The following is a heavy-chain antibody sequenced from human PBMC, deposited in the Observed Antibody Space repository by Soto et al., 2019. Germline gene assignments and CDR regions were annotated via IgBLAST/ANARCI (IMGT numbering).Heavy chain of an antibody. CDR1: GFTFSSYA. Sequence: DVQLLESGGGLVQPGGSLRLSCAASGFTFSSYAMSWVRQAPGKGLEWVSVIRGSGDRTYYADSVKGRFTISRDNSKNTLYMQMNTLRAEDTAVYYCAKQQGPGTPYYYAMDVWGQGTTVTVSS. D-gene: IGHD1-1*01. J-gene: IGHJ6*02. CDR3: AKQQGPGTPYYYAMDV. CDR2: IRGSGDRT. V-gene: IGHV3-23*01.